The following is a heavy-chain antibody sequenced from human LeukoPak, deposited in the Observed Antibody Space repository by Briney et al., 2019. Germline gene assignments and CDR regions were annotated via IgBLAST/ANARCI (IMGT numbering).Heavy chain of an antibody. Sequence: GGSLRLSCAASGFTFSNYAMSWVRQAPGKGLEWVSAVSGGADSTYYADSVKGRFTISRDNAKNSLYLQMNSLRAEDTAVYYCARADGYCSGGSCYANYFDYWGQGTLVTVSS. CDR2: VSGGADST. D-gene: IGHD2-15*01. CDR1: GFTFSNYA. CDR3: ARADGYCSGGSCYANYFDY. V-gene: IGHV3-23*01. J-gene: IGHJ4*02.